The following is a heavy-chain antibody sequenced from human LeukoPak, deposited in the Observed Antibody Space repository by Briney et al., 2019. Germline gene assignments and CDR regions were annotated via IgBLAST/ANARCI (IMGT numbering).Heavy chain of an antibody. Sequence: SETLSLTCTVSGDSISSYYWNWIRQPPGKGLEWIGYIFYSVNTNYNPSLKSRATISVDTSKNQISLKLSSVTAADTAVYYCARDVLAYCGGDCYSGYFDYWGQGTLVTVSS. D-gene: IGHD2-21*02. CDR2: IFYSVNT. J-gene: IGHJ4*02. CDR1: GDSISSYY. V-gene: IGHV4-59*01. CDR3: ARDVLAYCGGDCYSGYFDY.